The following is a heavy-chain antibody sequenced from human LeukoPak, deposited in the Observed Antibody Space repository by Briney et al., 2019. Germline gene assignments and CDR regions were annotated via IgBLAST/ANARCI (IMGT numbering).Heavy chain of an antibody. D-gene: IGHD3-10*01. CDR1: GGSISSGSYY. CDR2: IYTSGST. Sequence: SETLSLTCTVSGGSISSGSYYWSWIRQPAGKGLEWIGRIYTSGSTNYNPSLKSRVTISVDTSKNQFSLKLSSVTAADTAVYYCASHYGLGRQYYYYMDVWGKGTTVTISS. V-gene: IGHV4-61*02. J-gene: IGHJ6*03. CDR3: ASHYGLGRQYYYYMDV.